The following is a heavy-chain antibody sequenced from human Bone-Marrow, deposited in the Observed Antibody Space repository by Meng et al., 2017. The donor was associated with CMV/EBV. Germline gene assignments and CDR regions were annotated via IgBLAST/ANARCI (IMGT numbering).Heavy chain of an antibody. V-gene: IGHV4-30-4*08. CDR1: GGSISSSSYY. D-gene: IGHD1-26*01. CDR3: ARGVGWPYFDY. CDR2: IYYSAST. Sequence: SETLSLTCTVSGGSISSSSYYWGWIRQPPGKGLEWIGYIYYSASTYYNPSLKSRVTISVDTSKNQFSLKLRSVTAADTAVYYCARGVGWPYFDYWGQGTLVTVSS. J-gene: IGHJ4*02.